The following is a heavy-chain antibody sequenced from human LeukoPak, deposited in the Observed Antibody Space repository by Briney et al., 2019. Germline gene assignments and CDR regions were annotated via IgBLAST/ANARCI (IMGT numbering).Heavy chain of an antibody. V-gene: IGHV4-59*01. CDR2: IYYTGST. D-gene: IGHD6-13*01. J-gene: IGHJ4*02. CDR1: GGSISSYY. CDR3: ARQQLSQLYYFDN. Sequence: SEALSLTCTVTGGSISSYYWSWIRQPPGKGLEWIGYIYYTGSTNYNPSLKSRVTISVDTSKNQFSLKLSSVTAADTAVYYCARQQLSQLYYFDNWGQGTLVTVSS.